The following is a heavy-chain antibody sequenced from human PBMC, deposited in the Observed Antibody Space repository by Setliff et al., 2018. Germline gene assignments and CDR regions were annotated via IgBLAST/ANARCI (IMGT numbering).Heavy chain of an antibody. CDR3: GRVLAAAGYYYYGMDV. CDR1: GGSISSSSYY. CDR2: IYYSGST. Sequence: ETLSLTCTVSGGSISSSSYYWGWIRQPPGKGLEWIGSIYYSGSTYYNPSLKSRVTISVDTSKNQFSLKLSSVTAADTAVYYCGRVLAAAGYYYYGMDVWGQGTTVTVSS. D-gene: IGHD6-13*01. V-gene: IGHV4-39*07. J-gene: IGHJ6*02.